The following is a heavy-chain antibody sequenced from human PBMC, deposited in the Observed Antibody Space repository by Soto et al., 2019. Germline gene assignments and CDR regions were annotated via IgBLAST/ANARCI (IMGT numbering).Heavy chain of an antibody. CDR1: GGSISSGGYY. V-gene: IGHV4-31*03. Sequence: QVQLQESGPGLVKPSQTLSLTCTVSGGSISSGGYYWSWTRQHPGKALEWIGYIYSGGSTYYTPSLKSRVTISVDTSKNQFSLKLSSVTAADTAVHYCARSIDPWGQGTLVTVSS. CDR3: ARSIDP. CDR2: IYSGGST. J-gene: IGHJ5*02.